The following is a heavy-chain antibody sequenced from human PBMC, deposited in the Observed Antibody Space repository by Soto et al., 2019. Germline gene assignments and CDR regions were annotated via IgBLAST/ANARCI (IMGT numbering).Heavy chain of an antibody. CDR3: VRYPRSVGGSYRPDY. V-gene: IGHV3-74*01. J-gene: IGHJ4*02. CDR2: INSDGSIT. D-gene: IGHD3-16*02. CDR1: GFTFSSYW. Sequence: EVQLVESGGGLVQPGGSLRLSGAASGFTFSSYWMHWVRQVPEKGLVWVSRINSDGSITNYADAVKGRFTISRDNVKNTLDLQMNSLRAEDTAVYYCVRYPRSVGGSYRPDYWGQGTLVTVSS.